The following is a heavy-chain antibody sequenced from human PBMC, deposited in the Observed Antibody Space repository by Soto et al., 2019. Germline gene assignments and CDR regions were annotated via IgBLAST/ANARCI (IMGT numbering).Heavy chain of an antibody. CDR3: ARPNDAAGPPIY. D-gene: IGHD6-19*01. J-gene: IGHJ4*02. CDR1: GGSISSGGYS. V-gene: IGHV4-30-2*01. Sequence: SETLSLTCAVSGGSISSGGYSWSWIRQPPGKGLEGIGYIYHSGSIYYNPSLKSRVTISVDRSKNQFSLKLSSVTAEDTAVYYCARPNDAAGPPIYWGQGTLVTVSS. CDR2: IYHSGSI.